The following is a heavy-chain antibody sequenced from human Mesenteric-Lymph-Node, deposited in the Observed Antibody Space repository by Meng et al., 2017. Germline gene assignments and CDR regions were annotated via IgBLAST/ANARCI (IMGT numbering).Heavy chain of an antibody. D-gene: IGHD5-12*01. CDR1: GFTFTSVL. V-gene: IGHV3-30*04. Sequence: GESLKISCQASGFTFTSVLVHWVRQAPGKGLEWVAVISYDGSNKYYADSVKGRFTISRDNSKNTLYLQMNSLRAEDAAVYYCARDSGIVATIRTHKVDLSPYYYYGMAVWGQGTMVTVSS. J-gene: IGHJ6*02. CDR3: ARDSGIVATIRTHKVDLSPYYYYGMAV. CDR2: ISYDGSNK.